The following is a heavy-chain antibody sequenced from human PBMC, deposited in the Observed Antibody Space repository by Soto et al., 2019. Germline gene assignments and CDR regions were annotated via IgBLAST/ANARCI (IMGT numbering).Heavy chain of an antibody. J-gene: IGHJ4*02. V-gene: IGHV1-69*13. CDR2: IIPIFGTA. CDR3: ARRGSSSWYYFDY. D-gene: IGHD6-13*01. CDR1: GGTFSSYA. Sequence: SVKVSCKASGGTFSSYAISWVRQSPGQGLEWMGGIIPIFGTANYAQKFQGRVTITADESTSTAYMELGSLRSEDTAVYYCARRGSSSWYYFDYWGQGTLVTVSS.